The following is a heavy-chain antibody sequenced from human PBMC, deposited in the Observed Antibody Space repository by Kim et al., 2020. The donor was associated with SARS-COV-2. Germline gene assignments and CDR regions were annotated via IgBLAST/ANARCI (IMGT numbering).Heavy chain of an antibody. CDR2: ISGSGGST. Sequence: GGSLRLSCAASGFTFSSYAMSWVRQAPGKGLEWVSAISGSGGSTYYADSVKGRFTISRDNSKNTLYLQMNSLRAEDTAVYYCAKELAAAGTDRYYYYGMDVWGQGTTVTVSS. CDR1: GFTFSSYA. J-gene: IGHJ6*02. V-gene: IGHV3-23*01. CDR3: AKELAAAGTDRYYYYGMDV. D-gene: IGHD6-13*01.